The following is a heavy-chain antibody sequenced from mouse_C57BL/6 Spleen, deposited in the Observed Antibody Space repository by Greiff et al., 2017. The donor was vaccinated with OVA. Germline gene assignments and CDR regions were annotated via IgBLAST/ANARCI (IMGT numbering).Heavy chain of an antibody. Sequence: VQLKESGAELVKPGASVKLSCTASGFNFKDYYMHWVKQRTEQGLEWIGRIDPEDGETKYAPKFQGKATITADTSSNTAYLQLSSLTSEDTAVYYCARGSGSSCGAMDYWGQGTSVTVSS. J-gene: IGHJ4*01. CDR2: IDPEDGET. D-gene: IGHD1-1*01. V-gene: IGHV14-2*01. CDR3: ARGSGSSCGAMDY. CDR1: GFNFKDYY.